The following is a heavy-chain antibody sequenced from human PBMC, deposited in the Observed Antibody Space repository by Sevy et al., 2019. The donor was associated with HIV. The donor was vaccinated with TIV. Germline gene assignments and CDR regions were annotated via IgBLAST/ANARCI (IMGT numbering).Heavy chain of an antibody. J-gene: IGHJ4*02. Sequence: GGFLRLSCAASGFAFYDYSMSWIRQAPGKGLEWVATLSFGCGKIKYADSVKGRFTISRDNSKNSFYLQMDNLRVDDTALYYCAREGCTRPHDYWGQGTVVTVSS. V-gene: IGHV3-23*01. D-gene: IGHD2-8*01. CDR2: LSFGCGKI. CDR1: GFAFYDYS. CDR3: AREGCTRPHDY.